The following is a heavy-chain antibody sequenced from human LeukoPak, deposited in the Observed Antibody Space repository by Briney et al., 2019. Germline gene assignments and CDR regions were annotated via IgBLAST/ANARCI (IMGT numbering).Heavy chain of an antibody. V-gene: IGHV3-21*01. CDR2: ISSSSSYI. D-gene: IGHD3-10*01. CDR3: ARGKVLLWFGESLDY. J-gene: IGHJ4*02. Sequence: GGSLRLSCAASGFTFSSYSMNWVRQAPGKGLEWVSSISSSSSYIYYADSVKGRFTISRDNVKNSLYLQMNSLRAEDTAVYYCARGKVLLWFGESLDYWGQGTLVTVSS. CDR1: GFTFSSYS.